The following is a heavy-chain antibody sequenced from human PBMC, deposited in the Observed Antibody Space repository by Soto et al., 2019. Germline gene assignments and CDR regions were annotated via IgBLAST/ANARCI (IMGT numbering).Heavy chain of an antibody. D-gene: IGHD3-9*01. CDR2: ISGSGGST. V-gene: IGHV3-23*01. Sequence: GGSLRLSCAASGFTFSSYAMSWVRQAPGKGLEWVSAISGSGGSTYYADSVKGRFTISRDNSKNTLYVQMNSLRADDTAVYYCAKDLRYFDWLQPTLDYWGQGTLVTVSS. CDR3: AKDLRYFDWLQPTLDY. CDR1: GFTFSSYA. J-gene: IGHJ4*02.